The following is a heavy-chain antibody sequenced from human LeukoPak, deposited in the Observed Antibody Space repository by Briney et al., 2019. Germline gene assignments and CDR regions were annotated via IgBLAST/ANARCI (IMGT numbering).Heavy chain of an antibody. D-gene: IGHD6-19*01. J-gene: IGHJ4*02. CDR3: ARDRGYNSLDY. V-gene: IGHV3-7*01. CDR1: GFTFSNSW. CDR2: IKEGGSVK. Sequence: GGSLRLSCAASGFTFSNSWITWVRQAPGKGLEWVANIKEGGSVKNYVDSVRGRFTTSRDNAKNSVYLQMTSLRVEDTAVYYCARDRGYNSLDYWGQGTLVTVPS.